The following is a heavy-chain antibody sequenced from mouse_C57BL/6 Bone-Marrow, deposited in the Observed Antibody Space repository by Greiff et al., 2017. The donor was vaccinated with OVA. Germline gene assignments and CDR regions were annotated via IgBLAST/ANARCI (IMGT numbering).Heavy chain of an antibody. V-gene: IGHV5-12*01. CDR3: ARGGGTMVTTEFAY. CDR1: GFTFSDYY. D-gene: IGHD2-2*01. J-gene: IGHJ3*01. CDR2: ISNGGGST. Sequence: EVKLMESGGGLVQPGGSLKLSCAASGFTFSDYYMYWVRQTPEKRLEWVAYISNGGGSTYYPDTVKGRFTISRDNAKNTLYLQMSRLKSEDTAMYYCARGGGTMVTTEFAYWGQGTLVTVSA.